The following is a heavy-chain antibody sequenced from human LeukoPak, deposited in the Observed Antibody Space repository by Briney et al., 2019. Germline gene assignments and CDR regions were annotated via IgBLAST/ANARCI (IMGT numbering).Heavy chain of an antibody. CDR1: GYTFTSYH. D-gene: IGHD2-8*01. CDR3: ARDYVDDIPMIKDY. J-gene: IGHJ4*02. CDR2: INLSGGST. V-gene: IGHV1-46*01. Sequence: ASVRVSCKASGYTFTSYHMHWVRQAPGQGLEWMGLINLSGGSTTYAQRFQGRVTLTRDTSTSTVYMELSSLRSEDTAVYYCARDYVDDIPMIKDYWGQGTLVTVSS.